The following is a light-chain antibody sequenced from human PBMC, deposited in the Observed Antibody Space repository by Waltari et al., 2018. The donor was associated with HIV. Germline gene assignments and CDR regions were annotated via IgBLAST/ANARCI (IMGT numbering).Light chain of an antibody. CDR2: EVN. Sequence: QSALTQPPSASGSPGQSVTISCTGTSSDIGGYNYVSWYQQHPGKAPKLMIYEVNERPSGVPERFSGCKSGNTASLTVAGLQAEDEADYYCSSYAGSNNYVFGTGTKVTVL. CDR1: SSDIGGYNY. J-gene: IGLJ1*01. V-gene: IGLV2-8*01. CDR3: SSYAGSNNYV.